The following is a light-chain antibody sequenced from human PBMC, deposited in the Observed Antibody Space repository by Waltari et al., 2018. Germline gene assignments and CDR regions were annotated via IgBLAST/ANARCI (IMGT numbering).Light chain of an antibody. J-gene: IGKJ2*01. CDR3: QQYGSSVMYT. V-gene: IGKV3-20*01. CDR1: QSLSKKY. CDR2: GAS. Sequence: VLTQSPGTLSLSPGERVTLSCRASQSLSKKYLAWYQQKPGQAPRLLIYGASSRAAGIPDRFSGSGSGTDFTLTISRLEPEDFAMYYCQQYGSSVMYTFCQGTKLEIK.